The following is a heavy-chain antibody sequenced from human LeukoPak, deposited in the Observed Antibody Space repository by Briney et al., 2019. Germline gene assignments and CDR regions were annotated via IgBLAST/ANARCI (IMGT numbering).Heavy chain of an antibody. V-gene: IGHV1-2*06. CDR3: ARGLGLRFLEWLPQWNYYGMDV. CDR1: GYTFTGYY. D-gene: IGHD3-3*01. CDR2: INPNSGGT. Sequence: ASVKVSCKASGYTFTGYYMHWVRQAPGQGLEWMGRINPNSGGTNYAQKFQGRVTMTRDTSISTAYMELSRLRSDDTAVYYCARGLGLRFLEWLPQWNYYGMDVWGQGTTVTVSS. J-gene: IGHJ6*02.